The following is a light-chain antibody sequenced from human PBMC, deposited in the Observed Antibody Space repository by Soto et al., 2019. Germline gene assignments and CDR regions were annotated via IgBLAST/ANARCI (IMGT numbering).Light chain of an antibody. CDR3: HQYGSLYT. V-gene: IGKV3-15*01. CDR1: QSVSSN. Sequence: EIVMTQSPATLSVSPGERATLSCRASQSVSSNLAWYQQKPGQAPRLLIYGASTRATGIPARFSGSGSGTEFTLTISRLEPEDFAVYYCHQYGSLYTFGQGTKVEIK. CDR2: GAS. J-gene: IGKJ2*01.